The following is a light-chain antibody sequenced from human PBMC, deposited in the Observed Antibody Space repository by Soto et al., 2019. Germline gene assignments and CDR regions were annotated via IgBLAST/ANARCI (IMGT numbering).Light chain of an antibody. CDR3: QSYDSSSRV. CDR2: ANT. J-gene: IGLJ3*02. CDR1: SSNIGAGFH. V-gene: IGLV1-40*01. Sequence: QAVVTQPPSVSGAPGQRVTISCTGSSSNIGAGFHVHWYQQLPGTAPKLLIYANTNRPSGVPDRFSGSKSGTSASLAITGLQAEDEADYYCQSYDSSSRVFGGGTKLTVL.